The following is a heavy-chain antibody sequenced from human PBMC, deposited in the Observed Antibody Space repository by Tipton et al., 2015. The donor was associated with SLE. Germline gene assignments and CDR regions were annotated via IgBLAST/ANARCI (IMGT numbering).Heavy chain of an antibody. Sequence: TLSLTCIVSGGDISRSYWSWIRQPPGKGLEWIGYFYHSGNTNYKSPLKSRVTMTVDTSKNQFSLKLSSVTAADTAVYFCARRGVLAGDYYYYYYGMDVWGQGTTVTVSS. CDR3: ARRGVLAGDYYYYYYGMDV. V-gene: IGHV4-59*08. J-gene: IGHJ6*02. CDR2: FYHSGNT. CDR1: GGDISRSY. D-gene: IGHD2-15*01.